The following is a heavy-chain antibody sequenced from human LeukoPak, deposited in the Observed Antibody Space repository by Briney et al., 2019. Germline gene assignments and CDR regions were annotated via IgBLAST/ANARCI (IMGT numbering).Heavy chain of an antibody. CDR3: ARVTSENSYYDILTGYLEKGWSDYYYYYMDV. Sequence: SETLSLTCTVSGYSISSGYYWGWIRQPPGKGLEWIGSIYHSGSTYYNPSLKSRVTISVDTSKNQFSLKLSSVTAADTAVYYCARVTSENSYYDILTGYLEKGWSDYYYYYMDVWGKGTTVTISS. D-gene: IGHD3-9*01. J-gene: IGHJ6*03. CDR2: IYHSGST. V-gene: IGHV4-38-2*02. CDR1: GYSISSGYY.